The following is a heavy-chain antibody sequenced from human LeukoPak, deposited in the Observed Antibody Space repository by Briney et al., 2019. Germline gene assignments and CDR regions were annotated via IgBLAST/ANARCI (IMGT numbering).Heavy chain of an antibody. Sequence: GGSLRLSCASSGFTFSNYGMHWVRQAPGKGLEWVAFIRYDGSYKYYANSVKGRFTISRDNSKNTLYLQMNSLRAEDTAVYFCAKDKGWRDGPLDYWGQGTLGTVSS. CDR1: GFTFSNYG. V-gene: IGHV3-30*02. J-gene: IGHJ4*02. CDR3: AKDKGWRDGPLDY. D-gene: IGHD5-24*01. CDR2: IRYDGSYK.